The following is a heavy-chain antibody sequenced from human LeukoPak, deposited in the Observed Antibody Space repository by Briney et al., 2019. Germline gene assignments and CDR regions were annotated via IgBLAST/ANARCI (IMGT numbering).Heavy chain of an antibody. CDR2: IDVGGST. CDR3: AREDALDY. CDR1: GFTVSTNF. Sequence: GGSLRLSCAASGFTVSTNFVTWVRQAPGKGLEWVSVIDVGGSTYYADSVKGRFTISRDNSKNTVYLQMKSPRTEDTAIYYCAREDALDYWGRGTLVTVSS. J-gene: IGHJ4*02. D-gene: IGHD2-8*01. V-gene: IGHV3-53*01.